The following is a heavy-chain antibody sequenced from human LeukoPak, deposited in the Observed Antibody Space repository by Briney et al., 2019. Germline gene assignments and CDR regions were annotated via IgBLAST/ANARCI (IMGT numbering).Heavy chain of an antibody. D-gene: IGHD5-18*01. Sequence: PGGSLRLSCAASAFTFDDSAMHSVRQAPGKGLEWVSCISWNSGSIGYADSVKGRFPISRDNAKNSLYLQRTSLRAEDTALNSGAKGEGTAMAWDDAFDIWGQGTMVTVSS. V-gene: IGHV3-9*01. J-gene: IGHJ3*02. CDR3: AKGEGTAMAWDDAFDI. CDR1: AFTFDDSA. CDR2: ISWNSGSI.